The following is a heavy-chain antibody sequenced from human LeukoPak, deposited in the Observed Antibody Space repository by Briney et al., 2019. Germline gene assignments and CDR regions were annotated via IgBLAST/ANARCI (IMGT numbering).Heavy chain of an antibody. V-gene: IGHV4-39*01. CDR1: GGSISSSSYY. Sequence: SETLSLTCTVSGGSISSSSYYWGWIRQPPGKGLEWIGSIYYSGSTYYNPSLKSRVTISVDTSKNQFSLKLSSVTPADTAVYYCATFHSGSYYDYWGQGTMVTVSS. D-gene: IGHD1-26*01. CDR2: IYYSGST. J-gene: IGHJ4*02. CDR3: ATFHSGSYYDY.